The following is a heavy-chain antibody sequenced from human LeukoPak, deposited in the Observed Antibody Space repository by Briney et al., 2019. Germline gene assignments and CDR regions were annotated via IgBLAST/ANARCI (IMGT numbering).Heavy chain of an antibody. Sequence: GALRLSCAASGITLNIFTMSWVRQAPGKGLEWVSTVNADGGNTYYADSVKGRFTISRGNSKSTLILQMNSLRVEDTALYYCTKRVKYGGTWDHFADWGQGTLVTVSS. CDR1: GITLNIFT. CDR2: VNADGGNT. J-gene: IGHJ4*02. V-gene: IGHV3-23*01. D-gene: IGHD1-26*01. CDR3: TKRVKYGGTWDHFAD.